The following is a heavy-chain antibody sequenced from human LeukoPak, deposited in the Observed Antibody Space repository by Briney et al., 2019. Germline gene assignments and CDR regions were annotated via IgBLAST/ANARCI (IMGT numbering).Heavy chain of an antibody. J-gene: IGHJ4*02. CDR2: INPNSGGT. CDR1: GHTFTNYY. Sequence: ASVKVSCKASGHTFTNYYMHWVRQAPGQGLEWMGWINPNSGGTNYAQKFQGRVTMTRDTSISTAYMELSRLRSDDTAVYYCARRGNYGDYFDYRGQGTLVTVSS. D-gene: IGHD4-17*01. CDR3: ARRGNYGDYFDY. V-gene: IGHV1-2*02.